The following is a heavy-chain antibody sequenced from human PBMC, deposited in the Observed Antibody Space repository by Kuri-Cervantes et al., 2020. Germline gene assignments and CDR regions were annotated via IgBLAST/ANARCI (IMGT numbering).Heavy chain of an antibody. CDR3: ARILTDAFDI. Sequence: GGSLRLSCAASGFTFNNYGMHWVRQAPGKGLEWVAFMRNDGSNAYYVDSLKGRFTISRDNAKNSLYLQINSLRAEDTAVYYCARILTDAFDIWGQGTMVTVSS. D-gene: IGHD2-8*02. V-gene: IGHV3-30*02. J-gene: IGHJ3*02. CDR1: GFTFNNYG. CDR2: MRNDGSNA.